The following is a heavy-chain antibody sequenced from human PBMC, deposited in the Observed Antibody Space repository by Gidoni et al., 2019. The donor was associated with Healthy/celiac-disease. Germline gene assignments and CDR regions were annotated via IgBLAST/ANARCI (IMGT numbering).Heavy chain of an antibody. V-gene: IGHV4-34*01. CDR2: INHSGST. Sequence: QVQLQQWDAGRFQPSEPLSLTCAVYGGSFSCYYWSWIRQPTGKGLEWIGEINHSGSTNYTPSRKSRVTISGDTSKNQVSLKMSSLTAADTAVYYCARGRGSTIVRGANDFDYLCQGTLVTVSS. CDR1: GGSFSCYY. J-gene: IGHJ4*02. D-gene: IGHD3-10*01. CDR3: ARGRGSTIVRGANDFDY.